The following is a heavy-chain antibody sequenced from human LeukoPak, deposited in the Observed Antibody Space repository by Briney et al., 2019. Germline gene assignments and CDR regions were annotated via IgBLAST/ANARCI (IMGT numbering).Heavy chain of an antibody. Sequence: GGSLRLSCAASGFTFSSYAMSWVRQAPGKGLEWVSAISGSGGSTYYADSVKGRFTISRDNSKNTLYLQMNSLRAEDTAVYYCASRWDYYDSSGYSQIADYWGQGTLVTVSS. CDR1: GFTFSSYA. V-gene: IGHV3-23*01. CDR3: ASRWDYYDSSGYSQIADY. D-gene: IGHD3-22*01. J-gene: IGHJ4*02. CDR2: ISGSGGST.